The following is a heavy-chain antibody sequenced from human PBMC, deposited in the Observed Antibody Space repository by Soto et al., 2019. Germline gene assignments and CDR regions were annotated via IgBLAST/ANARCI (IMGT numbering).Heavy chain of an antibody. CDR1: GYTFTSYA. V-gene: IGHV1-3*01. CDR2: INAGNGNT. J-gene: IGHJ6*03. Sequence: QVQLVQSGAEVKKPGASVKVSCKASGYTFTSYAMHWVRQAPGQRLEWMGWINAGNGNTKYSQKFQGRVTITRDTSASTAYMKLSSLRSEDTAVYYCARTYSSSWLDYYYYMDVWGKGTTVTVSS. CDR3: ARTYSSSWLDYYYYMDV. D-gene: IGHD6-13*01.